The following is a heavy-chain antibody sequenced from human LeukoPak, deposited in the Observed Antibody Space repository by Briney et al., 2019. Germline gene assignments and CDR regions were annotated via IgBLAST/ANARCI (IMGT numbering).Heavy chain of an antibody. Sequence: SETLSLTCAVSGYSISSGYYWGWIRQPPGKGLEWIGSIYHSGSTYYNPSLKSRVTISVDTSKNQFSLKLSSVTAADTAVYYCARQSYDFWSGYFLDYWGQGTLVTVSS. CDR1: GYSISSGYY. CDR2: IYHSGST. CDR3: ARQSYDFWSGYFLDY. D-gene: IGHD3-3*01. J-gene: IGHJ4*02. V-gene: IGHV4-38-2*01.